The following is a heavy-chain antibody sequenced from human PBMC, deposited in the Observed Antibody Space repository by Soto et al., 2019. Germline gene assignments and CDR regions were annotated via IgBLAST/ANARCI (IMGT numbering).Heavy chain of an antibody. D-gene: IGHD2-8*01. Sequence: ASVKVSCKASGYSFTDYHIHWVRQAPGQGLEWLGRINPKSGGTSTAQKFQGWVTMTTDTSISTAAMELTRLTSDDTAIYYCARDDSTDCSNGVCSFFYNHDMDVWGQGTTVTVSS. V-gene: IGHV1-2*04. CDR3: ARDDSTDCSNGVCSFFYNHDMDV. CDR2: INPKSGGT. J-gene: IGHJ6*02. CDR1: GYSFTDYH.